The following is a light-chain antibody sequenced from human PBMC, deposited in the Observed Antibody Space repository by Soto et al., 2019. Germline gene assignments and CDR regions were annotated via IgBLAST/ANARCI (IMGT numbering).Light chain of an antibody. CDR1: SSDVGVYNY. J-gene: IGLJ2*01. V-gene: IGLV2-14*01. CDR3: SSYKSSSTLGV. CDR2: DVS. Sequence: QSALTQPASVSGSPGQSITISCTGTSSDVGVYNYVSWYQQHPGKAPKLMIYDVSNRPSGVSNRFSGSKSGNTASLTISGRQAEDEADYYCSSYKSSSTLGVFGGGTKLTVL.